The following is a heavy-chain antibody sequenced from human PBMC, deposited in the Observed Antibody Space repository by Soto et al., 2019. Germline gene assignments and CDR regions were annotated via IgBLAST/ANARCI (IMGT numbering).Heavy chain of an antibody. CDR2: MNPNSGNT. J-gene: IGHJ6*03. D-gene: IGHD3-10*01. V-gene: IGHV1-8*01. Sequence: GASVKVSCKASGYTFTSYDINWVRQATGQGLEWMGWMNPNSGNTGYAQKFQGRVTMTRNTSISTAYMELSSLRSEDTAVYYCARVRGHYYGSGVYYYYYMDVWGKGTTVTVSS. CDR1: GYTFTSYD. CDR3: ARVRGHYYGSGVYYYYYMDV.